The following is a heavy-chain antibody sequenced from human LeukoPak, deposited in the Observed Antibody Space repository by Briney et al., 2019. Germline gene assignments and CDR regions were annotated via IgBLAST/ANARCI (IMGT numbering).Heavy chain of an antibody. J-gene: IGHJ4*02. CDR2: IKQDGNEK. V-gene: IGHV3-7*01. Sequence: GGSLRLSCAASGFTFSSYWMTWVRQAPGKGLEWVAYIKQDGNEKYYVDSVRGRFTITRDNAKNSLYLQMNSLRAEDTAVYYXXXXXXXXXXSSLHFWGGNYYFDYWGQGTLVTVSS. CDR1: GFTFSSYW. CDR3: XXXXXXXXXSSLHFWGGNYYFDY. D-gene: IGHD6-13*01.